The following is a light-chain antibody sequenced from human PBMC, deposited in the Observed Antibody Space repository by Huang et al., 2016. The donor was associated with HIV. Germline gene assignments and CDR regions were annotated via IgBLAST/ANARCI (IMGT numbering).Light chain of an antibody. CDR2: GAS. Sequence: EIVMTQSPATLSVSPGERATLSCRASQGVSSTLAWYQQKPGQAPRPLIYGASTRDTGIPARFSGSGSGTEFTRTISSLQSEDFAVYYCQQYNNWPRTFGQGTKVEIK. J-gene: IGKJ1*01. CDR3: QQYNNWPRT. V-gene: IGKV3D-15*01. CDR1: QGVSST.